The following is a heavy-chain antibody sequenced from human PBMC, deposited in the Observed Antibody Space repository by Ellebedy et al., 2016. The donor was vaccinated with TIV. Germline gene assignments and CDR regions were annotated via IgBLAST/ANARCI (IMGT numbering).Heavy chain of an antibody. D-gene: IGHD3-22*01. CDR2: VFYSGST. CDR3: ARDTMTVWGEGWYYGMDV. Sequence: SETLSLTXAVSGGSLSTYYWSWVRQPPGKGLEWIGSVFYSGSTNCNPSLKSRVTMLVNTSKNQFSLRLSSVTAADTAVYYCARDTMTVWGEGWYYGMDVWGQGTTVTVSS. V-gene: IGHV4-59*01. J-gene: IGHJ6*02. CDR1: GGSLSTYY.